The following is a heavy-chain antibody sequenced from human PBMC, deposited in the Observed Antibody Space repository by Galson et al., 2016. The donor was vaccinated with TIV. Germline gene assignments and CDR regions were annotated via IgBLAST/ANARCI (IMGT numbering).Heavy chain of an antibody. Sequence: LSLTCAVSGYSMKSGYYWGWVRQPPGKGLQWIGSIYESGTTYSNPSLKSRLTLSVDTSKNQFSLKLSSVTAADTAIYYCMREGSTVTMHHYFGMDVGGQGTPVTVSS. CDR3: MREGSTVTMHHYFGMDV. D-gene: IGHD4-17*01. CDR2: IYESGTT. J-gene: IGHJ6*02. CDR1: GYSMKSGYY. V-gene: IGHV4-38-2*02.